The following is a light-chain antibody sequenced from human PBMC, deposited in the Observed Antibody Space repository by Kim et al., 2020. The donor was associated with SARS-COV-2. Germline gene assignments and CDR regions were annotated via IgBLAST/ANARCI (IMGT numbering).Light chain of an antibody. J-gene: IGKJ2*01. CDR1: QDISNY. CDR2: DAS. Sequence: DIQMTQSPSSLSASVGDRVTITCQASQDISNYLKWYQQKPGKAPKLLIYDASNLETGVPSRFSGSGSGTDFTFTISSLQPEDIATYYCQQYDNLPYTFGQGTKLEI. V-gene: IGKV1-33*01. CDR3: QQYDNLPYT.